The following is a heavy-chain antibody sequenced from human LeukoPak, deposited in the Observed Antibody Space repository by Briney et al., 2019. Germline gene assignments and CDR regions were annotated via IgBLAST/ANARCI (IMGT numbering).Heavy chain of an antibody. V-gene: IGHV1-18*01. CDR2: ISAYNGNT. CDR3: AREVSSSSSPQFDY. J-gene: IGHJ4*02. CDR1: GYTFTSYG. D-gene: IGHD6-6*01. Sequence: ASVKVSCKASGYTFTSYGISWVRQAPGQGLEWMGWISAYNGNTNYAQKLQGRVTMTTDTSTSTAYMELRSLRSDDTAVYYCAREVSSSSSPQFDYWGQGTLVTVSS.